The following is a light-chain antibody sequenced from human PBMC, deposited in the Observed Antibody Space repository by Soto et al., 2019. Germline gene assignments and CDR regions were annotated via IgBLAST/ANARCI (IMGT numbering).Light chain of an antibody. Sequence: QYALTQAASESGSPGQSITISCVGTSSDIGGYNFVSWYQQHPGKAPKLMIFEVNKRPSGVSNRFSGSKSGNTASLTISGLQAEDEADYFCFSYTTGTTNVFGTGTKLTVL. CDR3: FSYTTGTTNV. CDR2: EVN. CDR1: SSDIGGYNF. V-gene: IGLV2-14*01. J-gene: IGLJ1*01.